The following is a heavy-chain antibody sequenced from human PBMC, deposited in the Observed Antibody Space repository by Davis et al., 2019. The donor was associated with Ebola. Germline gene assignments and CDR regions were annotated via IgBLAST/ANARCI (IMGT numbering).Heavy chain of an antibody. CDR1: GGSISSSNW. J-gene: IGHJ3*02. CDR2: IYHSGST. Sequence: PSETLSLTCTVSGGSISSSNWWSWVRQPPGKGLEWIGEIYHSGSTNYNPSLKSRVTISVDKSKNQFSLKLSSVTAADTAVYYCARDLGGSGYYGHAFDIWGQGTMVTVSS. D-gene: IGHD3-22*01. CDR3: ARDLGGSGYYGHAFDI. V-gene: IGHV4-4*02.